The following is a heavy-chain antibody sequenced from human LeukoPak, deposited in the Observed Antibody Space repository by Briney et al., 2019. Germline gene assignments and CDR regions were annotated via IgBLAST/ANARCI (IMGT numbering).Heavy chain of an antibody. Sequence: ASVKVSCKASGYTFTSYGISWVRQAPGQGLEWMGWISAYNGNTNYAQKLQGRVTMTTDTSTSIAYMELRSLRSDDTAVYYCARAESSGWYPPFDYWGQGTLVTVSS. CDR1: GYTFTSYG. CDR3: ARAESSGWYPPFDY. J-gene: IGHJ4*02. V-gene: IGHV1-18*01. D-gene: IGHD6-19*01. CDR2: ISAYNGNT.